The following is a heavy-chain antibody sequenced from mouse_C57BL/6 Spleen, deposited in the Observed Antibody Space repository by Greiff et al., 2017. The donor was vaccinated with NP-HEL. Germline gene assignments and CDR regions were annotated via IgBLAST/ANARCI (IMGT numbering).Heavy chain of an antibody. V-gene: IGHV1-82*01. J-gene: IGHJ4*01. CDR2: IYPGDGDT. CDR3: ARRTLITTVVARDYAMDY. CDR1: GYTFSSSW. Sequence: QVQLQQSGPELVKPGASVKISCKASGYTFSSSWMNWVKQRPGKGLEWIGRIYPGDGDTNYNGKFKGKATLTADKSSSTAYMQLSILTSADSAVYFCARRTLITTVVARDYAMDYWGQGTSVTVSS. D-gene: IGHD1-1*01.